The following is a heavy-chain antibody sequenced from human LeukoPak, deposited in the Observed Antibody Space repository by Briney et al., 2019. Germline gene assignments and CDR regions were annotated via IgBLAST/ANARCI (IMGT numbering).Heavy chain of an antibody. J-gene: IGHJ6*02. V-gene: IGHV4-31*03. Sequence: SGAVSLTCNVSGGSISSGGYYWRWIRQHPGEGLEGIGNFRNSGNTDYNPSLKSRINLSLDTSKVQFSLRLSSVTAADTAVYYCARSYYYAMDVWGQGTTVTVS. CDR1: GGSISSGGYY. CDR3: ARSYYYAMDV. CDR2: FRNSGNT.